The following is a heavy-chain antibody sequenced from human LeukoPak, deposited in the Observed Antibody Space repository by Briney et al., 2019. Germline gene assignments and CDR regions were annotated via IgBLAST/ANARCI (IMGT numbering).Heavy chain of an antibody. CDR1: GFTFSSYG. Sequence: PGGSLRLSCAASGFTFSSYGMHWVRQAPGKGLEWVAVIWYDGSNKYYADSVKGRFTISRDNSKNTLYLQMNSLRAEGTAVYYCARGIAVADNWFDPWGQGTLVTVSS. CDR2: IWYDGSNK. V-gene: IGHV3-33*01. J-gene: IGHJ5*02. CDR3: ARGIAVADNWFDP. D-gene: IGHD6-19*01.